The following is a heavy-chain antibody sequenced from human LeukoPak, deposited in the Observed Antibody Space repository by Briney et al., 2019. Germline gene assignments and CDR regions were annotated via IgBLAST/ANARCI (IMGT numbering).Heavy chain of an antibody. CDR1: GGSISSYY. J-gene: IGHJ2*01. Sequence: KTSETLSLTCTVSGGSISSYYWSWIRQPPGKGLEWIGYIYYSGSTNYNPSLKSRVTISVDTSKNQFSLKLSSVTAADTAVYYCARHLKYYYDSSGFNWYFDLWGRGTLVTVSS. CDR3: ARHLKYYYDSSGFNWYFDL. CDR2: IYYSGST. V-gene: IGHV4-59*08. D-gene: IGHD3-22*01.